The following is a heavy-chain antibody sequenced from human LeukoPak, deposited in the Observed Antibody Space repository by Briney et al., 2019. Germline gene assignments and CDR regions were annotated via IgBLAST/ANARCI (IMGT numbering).Heavy chain of an antibody. CDR3: ARDGGGPLD. J-gene: IGHJ4*02. V-gene: IGHV3-7*01. CDR2: IEQDGSEK. Sequence: GGSLRLSCAASGFTLRTSWMSWVRQAPGKGLEWVANIEQDGSEKNYLDSVKGRFTISRDNAKNSLYLQMNSLRDDDTAVYYCARDGGGPLDWGQGTLVTVSS. CDR1: GFTLRTSW. D-gene: IGHD3-10*01.